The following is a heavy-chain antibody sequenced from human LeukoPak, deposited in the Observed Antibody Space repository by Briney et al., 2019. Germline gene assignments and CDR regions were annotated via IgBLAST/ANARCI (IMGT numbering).Heavy chain of an antibody. V-gene: IGHV5-51*01. D-gene: IGHD6-6*01. CDR2: IDPGDSDT. J-gene: IGHJ4*02. Sequence: GESLKISCKGSGYSFTSYWTGWVRQMPGKGLECMGIIDPGDSDTRYSPSFQGQVTISADKSISTAYLQWSSLKASDTAMYYCARYGSSSGADYWGQGTLVTVSS. CDR1: GYSFTSYW. CDR3: ARYGSSSGADY.